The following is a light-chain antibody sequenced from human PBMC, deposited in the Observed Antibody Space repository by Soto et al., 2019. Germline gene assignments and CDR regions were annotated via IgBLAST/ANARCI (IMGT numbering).Light chain of an antibody. V-gene: IGKV3-20*01. CDR1: QSVSSRY. J-gene: IGKJ1*01. CDR3: HQYDSSPRGA. Sequence: EIVLTQSPGTLSLSPGERATLSCRASQSVSSRYLAWYQQKPGQAPRLLIYGASSRATGIPDRFSGSGSGTDFTLTISRLEPEDFAVYYCHQYDSSPRGAFGQGTKVEIK. CDR2: GAS.